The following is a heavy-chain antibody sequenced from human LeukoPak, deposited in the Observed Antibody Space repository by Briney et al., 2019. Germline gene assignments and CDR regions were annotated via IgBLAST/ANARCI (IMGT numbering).Heavy chain of an antibody. Sequence: PGGSLRLSCAASGFTFSSYSMNWVRQAPGKGLEWVSSISSSSSYIYYADSVKGRFTISRDNAKNSLYLQMNSLRAEDTAVYYCARVGYYYGSGSYQSDHYYYMDVWGKGTTVTVSS. D-gene: IGHD3-10*01. CDR1: GFTFSSYS. CDR3: ARVGYYYGSGSYQSDHYYYMDV. J-gene: IGHJ6*03. CDR2: ISSSSSYI. V-gene: IGHV3-21*01.